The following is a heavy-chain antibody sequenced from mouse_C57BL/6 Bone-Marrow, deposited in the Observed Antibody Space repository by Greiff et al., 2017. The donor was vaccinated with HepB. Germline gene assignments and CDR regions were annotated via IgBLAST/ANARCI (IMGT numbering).Heavy chain of an antibody. J-gene: IGHJ1*03. CDR3: ASPIYYYGSSYLYWYFDV. V-gene: IGHV5-6*01. CDR2: ISSGGSYT. CDR1: GFTFSSYG. D-gene: IGHD1-1*01. Sequence: EVQRVESGGDLVKPGGSLKLSCAASGFTFSSYGMSWVRQTPDKRLEWVATISSGGSYTYYPDSVKGRFTISRDNAKNTLYLQMSSLKSEDTAMYYCASPIYYYGSSYLYWYFDVWGTGTPVTASS.